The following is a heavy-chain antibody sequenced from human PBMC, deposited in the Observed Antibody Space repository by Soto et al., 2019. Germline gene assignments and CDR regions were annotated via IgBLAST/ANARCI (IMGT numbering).Heavy chain of an antibody. Sequence: GGSLRLSCAASRFMFSSYWMHWARQAPGKGLVWVSRINSDGGTTTYADSVKGRFTISRDNAKNTLYLQMNSLRAEDTAVYYCARGSEYSYGYHYYGMDVWGQGTTVTVS. CDR2: INSDGGTT. D-gene: IGHD5-18*01. CDR1: RFMFSSYW. J-gene: IGHJ6*02. V-gene: IGHV3-74*01. CDR3: ARGSEYSYGYHYYGMDV.